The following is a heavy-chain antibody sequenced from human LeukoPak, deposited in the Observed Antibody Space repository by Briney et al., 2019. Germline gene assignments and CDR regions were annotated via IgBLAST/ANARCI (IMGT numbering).Heavy chain of an antibody. Sequence: GGSLRLSCAASGFTFSSYAMHWVRQAPGKGLEWVAVISYDGSNKYYADSVKGRFTISRDNSKNTLYLQMNSLTAEDTGVYYCARDGEGIFRVVIAPWGNWFDPWGQGTLVTVSS. CDR3: ARDGEGIFRVVIAPWGNWFDP. V-gene: IGHV3-30*01. D-gene: IGHD3-3*02. CDR1: GFTFSSYA. CDR2: ISYDGSNK. J-gene: IGHJ5*02.